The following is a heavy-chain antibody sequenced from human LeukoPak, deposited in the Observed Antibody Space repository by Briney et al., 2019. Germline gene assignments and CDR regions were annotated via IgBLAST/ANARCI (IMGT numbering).Heavy chain of an antibody. CDR2: FDPEDGET. Sequence: ASVKVSCKVSGYTLTELSMHWVRQAPGKGLEWMGGFDPEDGETIYAQKFQGRVTMTEDTSTDTAYMELSSLRSEDTAVYYCATQSPYVWGSYRYTRPFDYWGQGTLVTVSS. J-gene: IGHJ4*02. D-gene: IGHD3-16*02. CDR1: GYTLTELS. V-gene: IGHV1-24*01. CDR3: ATQSPYVWGSYRYTRPFDY.